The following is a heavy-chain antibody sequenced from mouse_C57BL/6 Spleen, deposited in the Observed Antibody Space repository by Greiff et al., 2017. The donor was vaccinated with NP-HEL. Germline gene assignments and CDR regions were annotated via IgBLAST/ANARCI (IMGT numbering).Heavy chain of an antibody. CDR2: INPSSGYT. CDR1: SYTFTSYT. J-gene: IGHJ2*01. CDR3: ARLGGFDY. Sequence: VQLQQSGAELARPGASVKMSCKASSYTFTSYTMHWVKQRPGQGLEWIGYINPSSGYTKYNQKFKDKATLTADKSSSTAYMQLSSLTSEDSAVYYCARLGGFDYWGQGTTLTVSS. V-gene: IGHV1-4*01.